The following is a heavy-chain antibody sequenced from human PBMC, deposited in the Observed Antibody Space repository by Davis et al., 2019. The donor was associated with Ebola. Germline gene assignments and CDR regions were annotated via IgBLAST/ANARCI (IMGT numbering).Heavy chain of an antibody. J-gene: IGHJ3*01. D-gene: IGHD6-19*01. V-gene: IGHV3-74*01. CDR1: GFTFSSYR. CDR2: INSDGSST. Sequence: GESLKISCAAPGFTFSSYRLHWVRQAPGKGLMWVPRINSDGSSTSHADSVKGRFTISRDNAKNTLYLQMNSLRAEDTAVYSCAKTRSDWWNEALDLWGQGTKVTVSS. CDR3: AKTRSDWWNEALDL.